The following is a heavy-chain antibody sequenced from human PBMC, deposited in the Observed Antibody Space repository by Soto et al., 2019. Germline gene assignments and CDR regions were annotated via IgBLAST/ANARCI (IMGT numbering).Heavy chain of an antibody. CDR1: GGSISSYY. D-gene: IGHD3-22*01. CDR2: IYYSGST. Sequence: PSETLSLTCTVSGGSISSYYWSWIRQPPGKGLEWIGYIYYSGSTNYNPSLKSRVTISVDTSKNQFSLKLSSVTAADTAVYYCARWNYYDSSGYNWFDPWGQGTLVTVSS. V-gene: IGHV4-59*01. CDR3: ARWNYYDSSGYNWFDP. J-gene: IGHJ5*02.